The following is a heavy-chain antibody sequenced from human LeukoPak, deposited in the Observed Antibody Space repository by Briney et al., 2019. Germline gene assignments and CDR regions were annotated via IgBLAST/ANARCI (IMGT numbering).Heavy chain of an antibody. V-gene: IGHV3-23*01. CDR1: GFTFNIYS. D-gene: IGHD3-22*01. J-gene: IGHJ5*01. Sequence: LAGGSLRLSCVASGFTFNIYSMSWVRQAPGKGLEWVSSITSSGDATFHADSVKDHFTISRDNSSSTLYLQMSRLRVEDTAVYYCAKDRPNYHESNGHYYRLNGDSWGQGTLVTVSS. CDR3: AKDRPNYHESNGHYYRLNGDS. CDR2: ITSSGDAT.